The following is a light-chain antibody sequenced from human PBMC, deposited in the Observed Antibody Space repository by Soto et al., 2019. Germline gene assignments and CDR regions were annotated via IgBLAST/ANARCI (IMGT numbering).Light chain of an antibody. CDR3: QQYNSYS. CDR1: QSVNSM. V-gene: IGKV3D-15*01. J-gene: IGKJ1*01. Sequence: EIVMTQSPATLSVSPGERATLSCRASQSVNSMLAWYQQKPGQAPRLLIYAASTRATAIPARFSGSGSGTEFTLTISSLQPDDFATYHCQQYNSYSFGQGTKVDIK. CDR2: AAS.